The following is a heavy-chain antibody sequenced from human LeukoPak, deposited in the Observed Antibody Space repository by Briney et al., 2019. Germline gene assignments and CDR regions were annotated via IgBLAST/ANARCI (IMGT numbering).Heavy chain of an antibody. V-gene: IGHV4-59*01. CDR1: GGSISSKF. Sequence: PSETLSLTCSVSGGSISSKFWTWVRQPPGKGLELIGHISTSGDTYYNPSLNSRVSISLGASNNQCSLSLSSVTAADTAVYYCARDRDSSGWSSEFDYWGQGTLVTVSS. CDR2: ISTSGDT. D-gene: IGHD6-19*01. J-gene: IGHJ4*02. CDR3: ARDRDSSGWSSEFDY.